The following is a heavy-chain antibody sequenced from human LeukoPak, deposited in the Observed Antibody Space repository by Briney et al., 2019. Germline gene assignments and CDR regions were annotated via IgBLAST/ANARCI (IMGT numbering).Heavy chain of an antibody. Sequence: ASVKVSCKASGGTFSSYAISWVRQAPGQGLEWMGGIIPIFGTANYAQKFQGRVTITTDESTSTAYMELSSLRSEDTAVYYCARDGYGGNPGAYWGQGTLVTVSS. CDR3: ARDGYGGNPGAY. J-gene: IGHJ4*02. D-gene: IGHD4-23*01. V-gene: IGHV1-69*05. CDR1: GGTFSSYA. CDR2: IIPIFGTA.